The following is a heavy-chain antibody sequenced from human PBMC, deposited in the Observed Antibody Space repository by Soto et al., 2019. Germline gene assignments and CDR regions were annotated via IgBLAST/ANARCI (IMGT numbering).Heavy chain of an antibody. V-gene: IGHV3-53*01. CDR1: VFTGNSNY. Sequence: RGPLRLACAASVFTGNSNYMSWCRQVPGKGLEWVSVIYSGGSTYYADSVKGRFTISRDNSKNTLYLQMNSLRAEDTAVYYWARDKTYYYESSGYYSEYWGQGTLVTVSS. CDR3: ARDKTYYYESSGYYSEY. J-gene: IGHJ4*02. CDR2: IYSGGST. D-gene: IGHD3-22*01.